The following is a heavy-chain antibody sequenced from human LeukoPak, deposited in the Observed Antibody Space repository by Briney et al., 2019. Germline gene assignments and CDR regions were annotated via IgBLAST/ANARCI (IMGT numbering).Heavy chain of an antibody. J-gene: IGHJ1*01. V-gene: IGHV3-30*02. CDR2: IRYDGSNK. Sequence: PGGSLRLSCAASGFTFSSYGMHWVRQAPGKGLEWVAFIRYDGSNKYYADSVKGRFTISRDNSKNTLYLQMNSLRAEDTAVYYCAKPPRTSIVVVPAATEVYFQHWGQGTLVTVSS. D-gene: IGHD2-2*01. CDR3: AKPPRTSIVVVPAATEVYFQH. CDR1: GFTFSSYG.